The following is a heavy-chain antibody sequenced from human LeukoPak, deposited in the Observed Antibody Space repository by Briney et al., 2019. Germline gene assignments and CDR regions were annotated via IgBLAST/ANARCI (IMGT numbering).Heavy chain of an antibody. D-gene: IGHD3-10*01. CDR2: ISYDGSNK. CDR3: ARPPSSMVRGVIPFDY. CDR1: GFTFSSYA. Sequence: GGSLRLSCAASGFTFSSYAMHWVRPAPGKGLEWVAVISYDGSNKYYADSVKGRFTISRDNSKNTLYLQMNSLRAEDTAVYYCARPPSSMVRGVIPFDYWGQGTLVTVSS. V-gene: IGHV3-30*04. J-gene: IGHJ4*02.